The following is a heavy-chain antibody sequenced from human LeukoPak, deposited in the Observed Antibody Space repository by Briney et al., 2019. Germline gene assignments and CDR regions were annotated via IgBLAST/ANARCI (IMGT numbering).Heavy chain of an antibody. CDR3: ARYGSDTDDAFDI. J-gene: IGHJ3*02. Sequence: SETLSLTCTVSGGSISSGGYYWSWIRQHPGKGLEWIGYIYYSGSTYYNPSLKSRVTISADTSKNQFSLKLSSVTAADTAVYYCARYGSDTDDAFDIWGQGTMVTVSS. V-gene: IGHV4-31*03. CDR2: IYYSGST. CDR1: GGSISSGGYY. D-gene: IGHD4-17*01.